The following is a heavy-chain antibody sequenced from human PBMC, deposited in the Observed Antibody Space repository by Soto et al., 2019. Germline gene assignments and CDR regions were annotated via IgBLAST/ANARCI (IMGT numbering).Heavy chain of an antibody. Sequence: GESLKISFKGSGYSFTSYWISWVRQMPGKGLEWMGRIDPSDSYTNYSPSFQGHVTISADKSISTAYLQWSSLKASDTAMYYCATLPITVTTTGYYYYGMDVWGQGTTVTVSS. J-gene: IGHJ6*02. CDR1: GYSFTSYW. CDR3: ATLPITVTTTGYYYYGMDV. V-gene: IGHV5-10-1*01. D-gene: IGHD4-17*01. CDR2: IDPSDSYT.